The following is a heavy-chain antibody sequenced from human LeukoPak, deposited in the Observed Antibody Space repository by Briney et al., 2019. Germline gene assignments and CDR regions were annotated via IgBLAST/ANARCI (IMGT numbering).Heavy chain of an antibody. D-gene: IGHD3-22*01. CDR2: TSTTSSSI. CDR1: GFTFSSYS. CDR3: ARTKRSGYPNWFDP. Sequence: PAGSLRLSCAASGFTFSSYSMNWVRQAPGKGLEWVSFTSTTSSSIYYADSVKGRFTISRDNAKNSLYLQMNSLRAEDTALYYCARTKRSGYPNWFDPWGQGTLVTVSS. J-gene: IGHJ5*02. V-gene: IGHV3-48*01.